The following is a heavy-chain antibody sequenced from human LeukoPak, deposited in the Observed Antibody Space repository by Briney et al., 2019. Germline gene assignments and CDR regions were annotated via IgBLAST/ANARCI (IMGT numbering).Heavy chain of an antibody. D-gene: IGHD4-17*01. CDR1: GFTFTTYA. J-gene: IGHJ4*02. V-gene: IGHV3-23*01. CDR2: ISGGGDST. CDR3: AKDVAYRDYDHFEH. Sequence: GGSLRLSCAASGFTFTTYAMSWVRQAPGKGLEWVSAISGGGDSTFYADSVKGRFTISRDNSKKTLYLHMNNLRAEDTAVYYCAKDVAYRDYDHFEHWGRGTLVTVSS.